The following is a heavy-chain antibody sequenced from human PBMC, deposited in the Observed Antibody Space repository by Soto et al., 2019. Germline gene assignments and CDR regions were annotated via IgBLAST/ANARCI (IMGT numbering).Heavy chain of an antibody. CDR1: GFSFSDVRVG. Sequence: QVTLKESGPVLVKPTETLTLTCTVSGFSFSDVRVGVTWIRQPPGKALEWLSVIFSNDEKSYNTSLKNRLTISQDTSKSEVVLTMTNIDPVDTATYYSAQIRRRGWYRWMDYWGQGTLVTVSS. J-gene: IGHJ4*02. D-gene: IGHD6-19*01. CDR3: AQIRRRGWYRWMDY. V-gene: IGHV2-26*01. CDR2: IFSNDEK.